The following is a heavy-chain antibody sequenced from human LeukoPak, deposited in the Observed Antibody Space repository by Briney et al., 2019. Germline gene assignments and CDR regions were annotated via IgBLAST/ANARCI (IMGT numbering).Heavy chain of an antibody. V-gene: IGHV1-2*02. CDR2: INPNSGGT. CDR1: GYTFTGYY. CDR3: ARDRGGYGSGRTVGDP. J-gene: IGHJ5*02. D-gene: IGHD3-10*01. Sequence: GASVKVSCKASGYTFTGYYMHWVRQAPGQGLEWMGWINPNSGGTNYAQKFQGRVTMTRDTSTSTAYMELRSLRSDDTAVYYCARDRGGYGSGRTVGDPWGQGTLVTVSS.